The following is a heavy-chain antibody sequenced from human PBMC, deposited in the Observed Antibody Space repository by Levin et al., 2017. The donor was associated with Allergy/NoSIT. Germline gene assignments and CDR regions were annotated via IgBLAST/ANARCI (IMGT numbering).Heavy chain of an antibody. Sequence: PGGSLRLSCKGSGYSFISYWIAWVRQTPGKGLEWMGSIYPGDSDTKYSPPFLGQVTISVDKSISTAYLQWNSLKASDTATYYCASDFHYDNGMDVWGQGTTVTVSS. J-gene: IGHJ6*02. CDR3: ASDFHYDNGMDV. CDR1: GYSFISYW. D-gene: IGHD3/OR15-3a*01. CDR2: IYPGDSDT. V-gene: IGHV5-51*01.